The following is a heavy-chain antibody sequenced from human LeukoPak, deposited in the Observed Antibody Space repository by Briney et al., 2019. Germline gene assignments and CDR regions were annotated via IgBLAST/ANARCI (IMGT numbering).Heavy chain of an antibody. CDR2: IRYDGSNK. V-gene: IGHV3-30*02. D-gene: IGHD3-10*01. Sequence: GGSLRLSCAASGFTFSSYGMHWVRQAPGKGLEWLAFIRYDGSNKYYADSVKGRFTISRDSSKNTLYLQMNSLRAEDTAVYYCAKDLRGSETAGIDYWGQGTLVTVSS. CDR3: AKDLRGSETAGIDY. J-gene: IGHJ4*02. CDR1: GFTFSSYG.